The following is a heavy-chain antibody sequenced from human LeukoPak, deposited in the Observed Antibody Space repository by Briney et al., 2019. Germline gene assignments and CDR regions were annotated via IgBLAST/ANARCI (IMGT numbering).Heavy chain of an antibody. V-gene: IGHV3-23*01. J-gene: IGHJ4*02. D-gene: IGHD1-26*01. CDR1: GFTFDDYA. Sequence: TGGSLRLSCAASGFTFDDYAMHWVRQAPGKGLEWVSAISGSGGSTYYADSVKGRFTISRDNSKNTLYLQMNSLRAEDTAVYYCAKDFHPWGWELLPDYFDYWGQGTLVTVSS. CDR2: ISGSGGST. CDR3: AKDFHPWGWELLPDYFDY.